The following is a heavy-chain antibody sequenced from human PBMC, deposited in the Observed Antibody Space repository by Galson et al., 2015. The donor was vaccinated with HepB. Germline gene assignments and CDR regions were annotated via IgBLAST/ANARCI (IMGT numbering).Heavy chain of an antibody. CDR1: GFTFSSYA. CDR2: ISGSGGST. D-gene: IGHD6-19*01. Sequence: SLRLSCAASGFTFSSYAMSWVRQAPGKGLEWVSAISGSGGSTYYADSVKGRFTISRDNSKNTLYLQMNSLRAEDTAVYYCAKAVRSGWAEGYWGQGTLVTVSS. V-gene: IGHV3-23*01. CDR3: AKAVRSGWAEGY. J-gene: IGHJ4*02.